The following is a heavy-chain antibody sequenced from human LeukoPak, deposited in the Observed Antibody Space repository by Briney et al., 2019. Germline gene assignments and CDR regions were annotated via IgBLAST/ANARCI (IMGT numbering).Heavy chain of an antibody. Sequence: GASVKVSCKASGYTFTGYYMHWVRQAPGQGLEWMGWINPNSGGTNYAQKFQGRVTMTRDTSISTAYMELSRLRSDDTAVYYCARSDTTMVRGDITPLGYWGQGTLVTVSS. D-gene: IGHD3-10*01. CDR3: ARSDTTMVRGDITPLGY. CDR1: GYTFTGYY. CDR2: INPNSGGT. V-gene: IGHV1-2*02. J-gene: IGHJ4*02.